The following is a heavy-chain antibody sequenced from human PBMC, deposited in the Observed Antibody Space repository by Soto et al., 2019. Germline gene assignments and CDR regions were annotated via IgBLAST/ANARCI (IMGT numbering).Heavy chain of an antibody. J-gene: IGHJ6*03. V-gene: IGHV3-7*01. CDR1: GFTFSSYW. CDR3: ARDWGYCSGGRCYGYYYYMDV. Sequence: PGGSLRLSCAASGFTFSSYWMSWVRQAPGKGLEWVANIKQDGSEKYYVDSVKGRFTISRDNAKNSLYLQMNSLRADDTAVYYCARDWGYCSGGRCYGYYYYMDVWGKGTTVTVSS. CDR2: IKQDGSEK. D-gene: IGHD2-15*01.